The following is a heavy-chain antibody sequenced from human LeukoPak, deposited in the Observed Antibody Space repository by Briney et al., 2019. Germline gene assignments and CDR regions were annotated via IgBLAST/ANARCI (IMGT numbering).Heavy chain of an antibody. D-gene: IGHD3-10*01. CDR1: GFTFSSYA. V-gene: IGHV3-30-3*01. CDR2: ISYDGSNK. J-gene: IGHJ4*02. Sequence: GGSLRLSCAASGFTFSSYAMHWVRQAPGKGLEWVVVISYDGSNKYYADSVKGRFTISRDNSKNTLYLQMNSLRAEDTAVYYCARDPVLLWFGARSDSFDYWGQGTLVTVSS. CDR3: ARDPVLLWFGARSDSFDY.